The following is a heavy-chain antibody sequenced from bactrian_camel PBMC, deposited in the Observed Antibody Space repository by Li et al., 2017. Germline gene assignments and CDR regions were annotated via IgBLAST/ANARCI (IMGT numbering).Heavy chain of an antibody. CDR1: GLFFRNHY. Sequence: HVQLVESGGDLVPPGGSLKLSCVASGLFFRNHYMNWVRQAPGEGLEWVCSINSDGTNTYCADSVKGRFIVSRDNAKNTVCLQMNSLKAEDTAIYYCAAAKGLPDLLRGGYLSARSYNYWGRGTQVTVS. CDR2: INSDGTNT. J-gene: IGHJ4*01. V-gene: IGHV3-2*01. D-gene: IGHD3*01. CDR3: AAAKGLPDLLRGGYLSARSYNY.